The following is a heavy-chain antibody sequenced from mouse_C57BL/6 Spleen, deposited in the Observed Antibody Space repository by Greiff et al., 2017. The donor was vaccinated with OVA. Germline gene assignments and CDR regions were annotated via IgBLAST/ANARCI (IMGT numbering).Heavy chain of an antibody. V-gene: IGHV5-17*01. CDR1: GFTFSDYG. CDR2: ISSGSSTI. J-gene: IGHJ4*01. CDR3: ARGAYGWAMDY. D-gene: IGHD1-1*01. Sequence: EVQVVESGGGLVKPGGSLKLSCAASGFTFSDYGMHWVRQAPEKGLEWVAYISSGSSTIYYADTVKGRFTISRDNAKNTLFLQMTSLRSEDTAMYYCARGAYGWAMDYWGQGTSVTVSS.